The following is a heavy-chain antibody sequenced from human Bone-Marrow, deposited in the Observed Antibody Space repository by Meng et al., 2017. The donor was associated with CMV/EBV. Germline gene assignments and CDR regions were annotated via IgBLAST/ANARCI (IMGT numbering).Heavy chain of an antibody. Sequence: GESLKISCAASGFTVSSNYMSWVRQAPGKGLEWVANIKQDGSETYYVDSVRGRFTISRDNAKNSLYLQMNSLRAEDTAVYYCARDPYLTFYYYGMDVWGQGTTVTVSS. CDR2: IKQDGSET. CDR1: GFTVSSNY. J-gene: IGHJ6*02. CDR3: ARDPYLTFYYYGMDV. V-gene: IGHV3-7*01. D-gene: IGHD2/OR15-2a*01.